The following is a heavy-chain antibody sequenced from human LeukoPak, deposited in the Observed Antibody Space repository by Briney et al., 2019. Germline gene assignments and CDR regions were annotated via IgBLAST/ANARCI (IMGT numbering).Heavy chain of an antibody. CDR1: GYTVNVYY. Sequence: SVKVSCKGSGYTVNVYYRYWVRQAPGQVLEWMRWRNPNSGGRSYAQKFQGRVTMTRDTSISTAYMELSRLRSDDTAVYYCARDPRVVAARVSYLDVWGKGTTVTVS. CDR3: ARDPRVVAARVSYLDV. CDR2: RNPNSGGR. V-gene: IGHV1-2*02. J-gene: IGHJ6*03. D-gene: IGHD2-15*01.